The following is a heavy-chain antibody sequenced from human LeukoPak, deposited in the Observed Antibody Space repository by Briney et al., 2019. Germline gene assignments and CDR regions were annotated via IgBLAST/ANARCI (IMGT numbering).Heavy chain of an antibody. D-gene: IGHD5-18*01. V-gene: IGHV4-4*02. CDR3: ASERTAMVSFDY. J-gene: IGHJ4*02. CDR2: IYHSGST. Sequence: SETLSLTCAVSGGSISSSNWWSWVRPPPGKGLEWIGEIYHSGSTNYNPSLKSRVTISVDKSKNQFSLKLSSVTAADTAVYYCASERTAMVSFDYWGQGTLVTVSS. CDR1: GGSISSSNW.